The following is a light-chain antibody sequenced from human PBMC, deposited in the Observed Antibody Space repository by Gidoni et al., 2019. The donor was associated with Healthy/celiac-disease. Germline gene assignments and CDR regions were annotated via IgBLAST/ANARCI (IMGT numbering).Light chain of an antibody. CDR2: AAS. CDR1: QSILSY. Sequence: DIQMTQSPSSLSASVGDRVTITCRASQSILSYLNWYQQKPGKAPQLLIYAASSLQSGVPSRFSGSGSGTDFTLTISSLQPEDFATYYCQQSYSTPLTFGGGTKVEIK. V-gene: IGKV1-39*01. J-gene: IGKJ4*01. CDR3: QQSYSTPLT.